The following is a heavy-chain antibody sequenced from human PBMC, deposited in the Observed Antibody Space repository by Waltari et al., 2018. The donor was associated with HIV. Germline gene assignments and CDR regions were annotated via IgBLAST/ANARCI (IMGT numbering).Heavy chain of an antibody. V-gene: IGHV3-33*01. CDR2: FWSDGAEI. J-gene: IGHJ4*02. CDR1: GFTLSTFA. D-gene: IGHD6-6*01. CDR3: ARGYSSSRWIPLYH. Sequence: QVQLVESAGGMVQPGPSLTRSCAVAGFTLSTFALHCVRQSPGKRLEWLAVFWSDGAEISYADSVKGRFTISKDSSQKTLYLHLTSLRAEDTALYYCARGYSSSRWIPLYHWGRGTLVTVSS.